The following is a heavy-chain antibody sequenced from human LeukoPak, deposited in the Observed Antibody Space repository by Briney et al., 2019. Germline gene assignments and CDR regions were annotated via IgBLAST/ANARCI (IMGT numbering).Heavy chain of an antibody. V-gene: IGHV4-39*07. CDR2: INHSGST. CDR3: ARGAAAGTFDY. J-gene: IGHJ4*02. D-gene: IGHD6-13*01. CDR1: GGSISSGGYY. Sequence: SETLSLTCTVSGGSISSGGYYWSWIRQPPGKGLEWIGEINHSGSTNYNPSLKSRVTISVDTSKNQFSLKLSSVTAADTAVYYCARGAAAGTFDYWGQGTLVTVSS.